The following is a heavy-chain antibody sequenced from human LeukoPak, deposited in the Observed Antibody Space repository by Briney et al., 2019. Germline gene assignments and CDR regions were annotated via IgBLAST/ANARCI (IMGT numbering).Heavy chain of an antibody. D-gene: IGHD6-13*01. CDR1: GFTFSTYW. V-gene: IGHV3-7*05. J-gene: IGHJ4*02. CDR3: VAAGGY. Sequence: PGGSLRLSCAASGFTFSTYWMNWVRQAPGKGLEWVANIKEDGSEKNYVDSVKGRFTISRDNAKNSLCLQMNGLRAKDTAVYYCVAAGGYWGQGALVTVSS. CDR2: IKEDGSEK.